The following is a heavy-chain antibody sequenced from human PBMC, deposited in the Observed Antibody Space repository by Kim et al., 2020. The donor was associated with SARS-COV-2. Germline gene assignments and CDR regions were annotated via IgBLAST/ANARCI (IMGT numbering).Heavy chain of an antibody. V-gene: IGHV1-2*06. D-gene: IGHD3-10*01. CDR2: INPNSGGT. Sequence: ASVKVSCKASGYTFTGYYMHWVRQAPGQGLEWMGRINPNSGGTNYAQKFQGRVTMTRDTSISTAYMELSRLRSDDTAVYYCAREPTPYYYGSGSPRFDYWGQGTLVTVSS. J-gene: IGHJ4*02. CDR1: GYTFTGYY. CDR3: AREPTPYYYGSGSPRFDY.